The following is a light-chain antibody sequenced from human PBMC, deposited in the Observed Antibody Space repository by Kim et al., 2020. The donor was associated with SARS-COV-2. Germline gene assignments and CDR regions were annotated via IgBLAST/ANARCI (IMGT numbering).Light chain of an antibody. Sequence: SPGKGAPLSCRASQSVRGYLAWYQQKPGQAPRLLIYDASTRATGIPARFSGSGSGTDFTLTIRSLEPEDSAIYYCQQRNNWPLTFGGGTKVDIK. V-gene: IGKV3-11*01. CDR3: QQRNNWPLT. CDR1: QSVRGY. CDR2: DAS. J-gene: IGKJ4*01.